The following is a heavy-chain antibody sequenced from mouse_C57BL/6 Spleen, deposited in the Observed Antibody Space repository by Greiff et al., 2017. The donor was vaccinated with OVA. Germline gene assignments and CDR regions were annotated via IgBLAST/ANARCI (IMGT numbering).Heavy chain of an antibody. V-gene: IGHV1-82*01. CDR3: ARGETAQEGY. Sequence: QVQLQQSGPELVKPGASVKISCKASGYAFSSSWMNWVKQRPGKGLEWIGRIYPGDGDTNYNGKFKGKATLTADKSSSTAYMQLSSLTSEDSAVYFCARGETAQEGYWGQGTTLTVSS. CDR2: IYPGDGDT. D-gene: IGHD3-2*02. J-gene: IGHJ2*01. CDR1: GYAFSSSW.